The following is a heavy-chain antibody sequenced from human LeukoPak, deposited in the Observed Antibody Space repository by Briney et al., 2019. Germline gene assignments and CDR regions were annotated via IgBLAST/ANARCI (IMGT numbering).Heavy chain of an antibody. Sequence: GGSLRLSCAASGFTFSNYWMCWVRQAPGKGLEWVANIKQDGSDTYYVDSVKGRFTIARDNAKNSLYLQMTSLGAEDTALYYCVRGRAYYDSSGFLRPYYFDSWGHGTLVTASS. CDR1: GFTFSNYW. CDR2: IKQDGSDT. J-gene: IGHJ4*01. D-gene: IGHD3-22*01. CDR3: VRGRAYYDSSGFLRPYYFDS. V-gene: IGHV3-7*01.